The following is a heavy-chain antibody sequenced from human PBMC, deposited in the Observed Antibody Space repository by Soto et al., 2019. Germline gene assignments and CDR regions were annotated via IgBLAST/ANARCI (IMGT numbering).Heavy chain of an antibody. CDR1: GGSVNTAPYY. J-gene: IGHJ4*02. CDR2: IYYSGST. D-gene: IGHD3-22*01. V-gene: IGHV4-61*01. CDR3: ARNHHSFYDTSGYYPYFDY. Sequence: SETLSLTITVSGGSVNTAPYYWSWIRQPPGKGLEWIGYIYYSGSTNYNPSLKSRVSISLDTSKNQFSLNLSSVTAADTAVYFCARNHHSFYDTSGYYPYFDYWGQGTLVTVSS.